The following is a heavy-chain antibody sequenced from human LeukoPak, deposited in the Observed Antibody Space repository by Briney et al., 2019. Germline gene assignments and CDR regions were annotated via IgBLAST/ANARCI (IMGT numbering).Heavy chain of an antibody. CDR2: INPNSGGT. D-gene: IGHD3-3*01. CDR3: ARDTDYDFWSGYYGFDY. CDR1: GYTFTGYY. V-gene: IGHV1-2*02. J-gene: IGHJ4*02. Sequence: ASVKVSCKASGYTFTGYYMHWVRQAPGQGLEWMGWINPNSGGTNYAQKFQGRVTMTRDTSISTAYMEQSRLRSDDTAVYYCARDTDYDFWSGYYGFDYWGQGTLVTVSS.